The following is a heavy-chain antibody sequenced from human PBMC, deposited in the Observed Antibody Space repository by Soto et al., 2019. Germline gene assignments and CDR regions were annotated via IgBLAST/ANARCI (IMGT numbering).Heavy chain of an antibody. V-gene: IGHV3-53*01. Sequence: EVQLVESGGGLIQPGGSLRLSCAASGFTVSSYYMSWVRQAPGKGLEWVSVIYSGGSTYYADSVKGRFTISRDNSKNTLYLQMNSLRVEDTAVYYCARDRNYYGSGSYPKYYGMDDWGQGTTVTVSS. CDR3: ARDRNYYGSGSYPKYYGMDD. CDR1: GFTVSSYY. CDR2: IYSGGST. D-gene: IGHD3-10*01. J-gene: IGHJ6*02.